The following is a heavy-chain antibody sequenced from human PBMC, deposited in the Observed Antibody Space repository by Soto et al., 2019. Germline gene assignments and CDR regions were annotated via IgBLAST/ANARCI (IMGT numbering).Heavy chain of an antibody. CDR2: IIPIFGTA. CDR1: GGTFSSYA. V-gene: IGHV1-69*13. D-gene: IGHD2-21*02. Sequence: SVKVSCKASGGTFSSYAISWVRQAPGQGLEWMGGIIPIFGTANYAQKFQGRVTITADESTSTAYMELSSLRSEDTAVYYCARAWVVVTAPDSWGQGTLVTVSS. J-gene: IGHJ4*02. CDR3: ARAWVVVTAPDS.